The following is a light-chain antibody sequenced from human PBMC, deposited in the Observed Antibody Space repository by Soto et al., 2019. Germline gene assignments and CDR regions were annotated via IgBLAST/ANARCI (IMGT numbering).Light chain of an antibody. V-gene: IGLV1-44*01. CDR3: AAWDDSLNGYV. Sequence: QSVLTQPPSASGTPGQRVTISCSGSSSNIGSNTVNWYQQLPGTAPKLLVYSNSQRPSAVPDRFSGSKSGTSASLAISGLQSEDEASYYCAAWDDSLNGYVFGTWTKSPS. CDR1: SSNIGSNT. CDR2: SNS. J-gene: IGLJ1*01.